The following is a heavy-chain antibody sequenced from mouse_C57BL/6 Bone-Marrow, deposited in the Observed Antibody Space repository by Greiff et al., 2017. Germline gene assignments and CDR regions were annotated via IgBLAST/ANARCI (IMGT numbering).Heavy chain of an antibody. CDR3: HGSSYGNYYAMDY. V-gene: IGHV5-4*01. CDR2: ISDGGSYT. J-gene: IGHJ4*01. CDR1: GFTFSSYA. D-gene: IGHD1-1*01. Sequence: EVQLVESGGGLVKPGGSLKLSCAASGFTFSSYAMSWVRQTPEKRLEWVATISDGGSYTYYPDNVKGRFTISRDNAKNNLYLQMSHLKSEDTAMYYCHGSSYGNYYAMDYWGQGTSVTVSS.